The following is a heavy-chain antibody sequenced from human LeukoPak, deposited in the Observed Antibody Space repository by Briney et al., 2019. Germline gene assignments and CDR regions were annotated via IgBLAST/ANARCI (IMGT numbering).Heavy chain of an antibody. CDR2: INPYSGAT. Sequence: ASVKVSCKASGYTFTGYYIHWVRQAPGQGLEWMGWINPYSGATSYVQKFQGRVTMTSDPSISTAYMELNSLRSDDTSVYYCARDGLCSRTSCKNFDYGGRGTLVTVPS. V-gene: IGHV1-2*02. CDR1: GYTFTGYY. D-gene: IGHD2-2*01. CDR3: ARDGLCSRTSCKNFDY. J-gene: IGHJ4*02.